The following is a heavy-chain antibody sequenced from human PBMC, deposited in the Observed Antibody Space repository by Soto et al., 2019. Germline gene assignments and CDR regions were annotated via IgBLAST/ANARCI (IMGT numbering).Heavy chain of an antibody. V-gene: IGHV4-30-4*01. CDR1: GGSISSGDYY. J-gene: IGHJ4*02. CDR3: ATRRDGYKHFDY. Sequence: TLSLTCTVSGGSISSGDYYWSWIRQPPGKGLEWIGYIYYSGSTYYNPSLKSRVTISVDTSKNQFSLKLSSVTAADTAVYYCATRRDGYKHFDYWGQGTLVTVSS. CDR2: IYYSGST. D-gene: IGHD5-12*01.